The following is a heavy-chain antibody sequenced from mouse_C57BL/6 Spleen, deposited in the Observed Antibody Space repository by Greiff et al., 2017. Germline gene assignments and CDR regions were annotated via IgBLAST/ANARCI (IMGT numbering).Heavy chain of an antibody. D-gene: IGHD2-4*01. CDR1: GFTFSDYG. J-gene: IGHJ3*01. V-gene: IGHV5-17*01. Sequence: EVKVVESGGGLVKPGGSLKLSCAASGFTFSDYGMHWVRQAPEKGLEWVAYISSGSSTIYYADTVKGRFTISSDKAKNTLFLQMTSLRSEGTAMYYCARPDSAWFGCWGQGTLVTVSA. CDR2: ISSGSSTI. CDR3: ARPDSAWFGC.